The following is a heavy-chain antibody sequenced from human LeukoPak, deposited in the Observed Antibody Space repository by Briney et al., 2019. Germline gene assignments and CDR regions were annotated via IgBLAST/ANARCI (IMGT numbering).Heavy chain of an antibody. CDR2: INSDGSST. CDR1: GFSFSSDW. CDR3: ARKVAGGTGYFDY. V-gene: IGHV3-74*01. Sequence: GGSLRLSCAASGFSFSSDWMHWVRQAPGKGLVWVSRINSDGSSTSYADSVKGRFTISRDNAKNTLYLQMNSLRAEDTAVYFCARKVAGGTGYFDYWGQGTLVTVSS. J-gene: IGHJ4*02. D-gene: IGHD6-13*01.